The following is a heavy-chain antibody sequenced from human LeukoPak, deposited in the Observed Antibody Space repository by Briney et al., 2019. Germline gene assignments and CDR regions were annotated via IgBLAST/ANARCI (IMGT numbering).Heavy chain of an antibody. J-gene: IGHJ4*02. CDR1: GFAFSGYA. CDR3: AKVHYTASFPGSFPGRNYLDS. CDR2: IGARGDVT. V-gene: IGHV3-23*01. D-gene: IGHD1-26*01. Sequence: PGGSLRLSCTVSGFAFSGYAMSWVRQAPGKGPEWVSSIGARGDVTYSADSVKGRFTISRDNSKRTLFLQMNSLRAEDTAVYYCAKVHYTASFPGSFPGRNYLDSWGQGSLVTVSS.